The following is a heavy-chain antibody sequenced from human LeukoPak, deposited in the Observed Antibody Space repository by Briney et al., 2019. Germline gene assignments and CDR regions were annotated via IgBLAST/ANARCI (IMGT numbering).Heavy chain of an antibody. CDR1: GFTFSDYW. V-gene: IGHV3-7*03. CDR3: TREMVMIDY. D-gene: IGHD3-22*01. CDR2: IKQDGSEK. J-gene: IGHJ4*02. Sequence: PGGSLRLSCAASGFTFSDYWMSWVRQAPGKGLEWVANIKQDGSEKYYVGSVKGRFTISRDNAKSSLYLQMNSLRAEDTAVYYCTREMVMIDYRGQGNLVTVSS.